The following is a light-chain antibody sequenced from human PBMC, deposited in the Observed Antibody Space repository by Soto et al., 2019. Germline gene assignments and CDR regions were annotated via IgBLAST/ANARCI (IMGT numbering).Light chain of an antibody. CDR3: QQYNNWPPDN. CDR2: GAS. Sequence: EIVMTQSPATLSVSPGERATLSCRASQSVSSNLAGYQQKPGQAPRLLIYGASTRATGIPARFSGSGSGTEFTLTISSLQSEDFAVYYGQQYNNWPPDNFGQGTKLEIK. V-gene: IGKV3-15*01. J-gene: IGKJ2*01. CDR1: QSVSSN.